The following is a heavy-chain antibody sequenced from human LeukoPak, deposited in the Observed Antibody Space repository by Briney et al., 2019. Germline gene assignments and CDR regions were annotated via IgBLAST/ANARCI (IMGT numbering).Heavy chain of an antibody. J-gene: IGHJ6*03. CDR1: GYTFTGYY. D-gene: IGHD3-16*01. CDR2: IKPNNGDT. V-gene: IGHV1-2*02. CDR3: ATLGDSYETLTYYYYMDV. Sequence: ASVKVSCKASGYTFTGYYMHWVRQAPGQGLEWMGWIKPNNGDTNYAKKFQGRVAMTRDTSTSTAYMELISLRSDDTAMYYCATLGDSYETLTYYYYMDVWGTGTTVTVFS.